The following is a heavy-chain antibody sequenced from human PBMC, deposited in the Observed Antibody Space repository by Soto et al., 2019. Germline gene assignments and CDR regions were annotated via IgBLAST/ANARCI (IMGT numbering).Heavy chain of an antibody. J-gene: IGHJ3*02. CDR1: GFTFSNAW. CDR3: TTSTPYHEIPAASAFDI. Sequence: GGSLRLSCAASGFTFSNAWMNWVRQAPGKGLEWVGRIKSKTDGGTTDYAAPVKGRFTISRDDSKNTLYLQMNSLKTEDTAVYYCTTSTPYHEIPAASAFDIWGQGTMVTVSS. CDR2: IKSKTDGGTT. D-gene: IGHD2-2*01. V-gene: IGHV3-15*07.